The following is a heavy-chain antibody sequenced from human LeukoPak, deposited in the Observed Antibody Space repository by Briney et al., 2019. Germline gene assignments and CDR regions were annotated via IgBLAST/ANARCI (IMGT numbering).Heavy chain of an antibody. CDR1: GYSFTSYW. D-gene: IGHD3-16*01. Sequence: GESLKISCKGSGYSFTSYWISWVRQMPGKGLEWMGRIDPSDSYTNYSPSFQGHVTISADKSISTAYLQWSSLKASDTAMYYCARGDYANNWFAPWGQGTLVTVSS. CDR3: ARGDYANNWFAP. J-gene: IGHJ5*02. V-gene: IGHV5-10-1*01. CDR2: IDPSDSYT.